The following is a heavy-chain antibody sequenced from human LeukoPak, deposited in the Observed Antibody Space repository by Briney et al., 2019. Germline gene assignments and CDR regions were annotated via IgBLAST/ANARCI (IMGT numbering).Heavy chain of an antibody. Sequence: PGGSLRLSCSASGFTFSSYALHWVRQAPGKGLEYVSAISSNGGSTYYADSVKGRFTISRDNSKNTLYLQMSSLRAEDTAVYYCVKAGGSGTYYLDYWGQGTLVTVSS. CDR3: VKAGGSGTYYLDY. CDR1: GFTFSSYA. D-gene: IGHD3-10*01. V-gene: IGHV3-64D*06. J-gene: IGHJ4*02. CDR2: ISSNGGST.